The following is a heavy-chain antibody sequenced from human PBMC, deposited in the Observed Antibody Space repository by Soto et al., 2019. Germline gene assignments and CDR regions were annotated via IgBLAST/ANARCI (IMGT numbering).Heavy chain of an antibody. CDR2: INPSRATT. V-gene: IGHV1-46*01. CDR3: VGGADLEGRYNWFDP. D-gene: IGHD3-3*01. Sequence: QVQLVQSGAEVKKPGASMKVSCKSFGDTFSSQYIHWVRQAPGQGLEWVGLINPSRATTTISQKFQGRVTLTSDTCTRTVYMELSSLRSDDTAIYFCVGGADLEGRYNWFDPWGQGTLVTVSS. CDR1: GDTFSSQY. J-gene: IGHJ5*02.